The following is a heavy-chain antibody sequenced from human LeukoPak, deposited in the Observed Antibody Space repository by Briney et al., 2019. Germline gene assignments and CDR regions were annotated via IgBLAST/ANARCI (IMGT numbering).Heavy chain of an antibody. CDR3: ARHGYDILTGYDY. Sequence: PSETLSLTCVVYGGPFSGYYWSWIRQPPGKGLEWIGEINHSGSTNYNPSLKSRVTISVDTSKNQFSLKLSSVTAADTAVYYCARHGYDILTGYDYWGQGTLVTVSS. J-gene: IGHJ4*02. CDR1: GGPFSGYY. D-gene: IGHD3-9*01. V-gene: IGHV4-34*01. CDR2: INHSGST.